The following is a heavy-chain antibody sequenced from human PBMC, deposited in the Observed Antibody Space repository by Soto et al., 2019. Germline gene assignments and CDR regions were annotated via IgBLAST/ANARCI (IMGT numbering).Heavy chain of an antibody. CDR3: ARDRGFGMDV. Sequence: QVQLQESGPGLVKPSQTLSLTCTVSGGFDGSVVSGNYYWNWIRQPPGKGLEWIGYIFNGGRASYNPPLQSPITISADTSKNQFSPNLNSVTAADTAVYFCARDRGFGMDVWGQGTTVIVSS. CDR1: GGFDGSVVSGNYY. V-gene: IGHV4-30-4*01. CDR2: IFNGGRA. J-gene: IGHJ6*02.